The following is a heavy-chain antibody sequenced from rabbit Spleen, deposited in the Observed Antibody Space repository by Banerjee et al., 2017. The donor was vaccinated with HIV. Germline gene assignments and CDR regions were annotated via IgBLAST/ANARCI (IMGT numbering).Heavy chain of an antibody. Sequence: QEQLVESGGGLVKPGASLTLTCKASGFSFSNKAVMCWVRQAPGKGLEWIACIYTSSGSTWYASWVNGRFSISRENTQNTVSLQLTSLTAADTATYFCARAENFDRYATDLGLWGQGTLVTVS. CDR2: IYTSSGST. V-gene: IGHV1S43*01. J-gene: IGHJ4*01. CDR3: ARAENFDRYATDLGL. CDR1: GFSFSNKAV. D-gene: IGHD6-1*01.